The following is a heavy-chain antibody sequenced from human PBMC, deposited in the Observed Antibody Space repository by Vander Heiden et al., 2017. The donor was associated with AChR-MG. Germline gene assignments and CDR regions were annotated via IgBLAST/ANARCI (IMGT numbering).Heavy chain of an antibody. J-gene: IGHJ4*02. CDR1: GYTFTELS. CDR2: FDPEENET. Sequence: QVQLVQSGAEVKKPGASVKVSCKVSGYTFTELSLHWVRQAPGKGLEWMGGFDPEENETIYSQKFLGRITMTEDTSTDTAYMEMTSLTSEDTAVYYCTTDYGDHDSWGQGTLVTVSS. D-gene: IGHD4-17*01. CDR3: TTDYGDHDS. V-gene: IGHV1-24*01.